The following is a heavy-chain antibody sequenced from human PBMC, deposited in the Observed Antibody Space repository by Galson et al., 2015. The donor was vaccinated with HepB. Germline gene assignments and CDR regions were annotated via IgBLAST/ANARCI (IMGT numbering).Heavy chain of an antibody. J-gene: IGHJ6*02. D-gene: IGHD6-13*01. CDR2: ISAYNGNT. Sequence: SVKVSCKASGYTFTSYGISWVRQAPGQGLEWMGWISAYNGNTNYAQKLQGRVTMTTDTSTSTAYMELRSLRSDDTAVYYCARDCRQQQGMDYYYGMDVWGQGTTVTVSS. V-gene: IGHV1-18*01. CDR1: GYTFTSYG. CDR3: ARDCRQQQGMDYYYGMDV.